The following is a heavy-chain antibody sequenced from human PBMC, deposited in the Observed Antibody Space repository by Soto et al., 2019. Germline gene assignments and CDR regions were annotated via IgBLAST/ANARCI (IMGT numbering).Heavy chain of an antibody. J-gene: IGHJ4*02. CDR3: ATSQLGEYFDN. CDR2: IYHSGSI. CDR1: GDSISSSLW. D-gene: IGHD1-1*01. V-gene: IGHV4-4*02. Sequence: LSRTCDVSGDSISSSLWWSWVRQTPGKGLEWIGEIYHSGSINYNPSLKSRVTISADRSKNQFSLTLTAVTAADTAVYYCATSQLGEYFDNWGQGTLVTVSS.